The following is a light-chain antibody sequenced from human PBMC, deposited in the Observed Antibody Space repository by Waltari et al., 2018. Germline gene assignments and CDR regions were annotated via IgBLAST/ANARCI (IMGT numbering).Light chain of an antibody. CDR1: SSDVGGYNY. Sequence: QSALTQPASVSGSPGQSITISCTGTSSDVGGYNYVSWYQQHPGKAPKLMIYEVSNRPSGVYNRLSGSKSGNTASLTISGLQDEDEADYYCSSYTSSSTLVFGGGTKLTVL. V-gene: IGLV2-14*01. CDR2: EVS. CDR3: SSYTSSSTLV. J-gene: IGLJ2*01.